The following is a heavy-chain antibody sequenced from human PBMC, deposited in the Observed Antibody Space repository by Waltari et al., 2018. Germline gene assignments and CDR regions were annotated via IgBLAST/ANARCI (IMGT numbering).Heavy chain of an antibody. CDR2: IRYDASDI. CDR1: GFTFSDYG. CDR3: AKVGVGLTTWYPFDV. V-gene: IGHV3-30*02. D-gene: IGHD1-1*01. Sequence: QVHLVESGGGVVQPGGSLRLSCAASGFTFSDYGMHWVREAPGKGVEWGEFIRYDASDIYYRDSVKGRFTSSRDNSKNTLFLQMSSLRPEDTAVYYCAKVGVGLTTWYPFDVWGQGTMVTVSS. J-gene: IGHJ3*01.